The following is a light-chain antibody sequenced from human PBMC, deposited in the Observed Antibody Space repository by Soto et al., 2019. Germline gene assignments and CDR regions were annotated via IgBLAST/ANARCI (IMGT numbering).Light chain of an antibody. Sequence: EIVLTQSPGTLSLSPGEKATHSCRASQSVSSSYLAWYQQKPGQAPRLLIYAASSRATGIPDRFSGSWSGTDFTLTISRLEPEDFAVYYCQRYGSSWTFGQGTKVDIK. CDR3: QRYGSSWT. V-gene: IGKV3-20*01. CDR1: QSVSSSY. J-gene: IGKJ1*01. CDR2: AAS.